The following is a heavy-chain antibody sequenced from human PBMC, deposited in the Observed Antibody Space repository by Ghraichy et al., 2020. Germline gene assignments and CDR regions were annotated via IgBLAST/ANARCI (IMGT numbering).Heavy chain of an antibody. D-gene: IGHD3-22*01. Sequence: GQSLNISCAVSGFPFNAYGMHWVRQAPGKGLEWVAVTSYDERNNYYADSVKGRFATSKDHSENTLYLQMNSLRPDDTAVYYCATDSESRRASSDSTGYPASCGHGTLFSFSS. J-gene: IGHJ5*01. V-gene: IGHV3-30*03. CDR3: ATDSESRRASSDSTGYPAS. CDR2: TSYDERNN. CDR1: GFPFNAYG.